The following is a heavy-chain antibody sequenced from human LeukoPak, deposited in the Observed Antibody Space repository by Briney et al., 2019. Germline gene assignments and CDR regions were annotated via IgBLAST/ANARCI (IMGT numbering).Heavy chain of an antibody. Sequence: PSETLSLTCTVSGGSISSSSYYWGWIRQPPGKGLEWIGSIYYSGSTYYNPSLKSRVTISVDTFKNQFSLKLSSVTAVDTAVYYCARSHSNYGSGLNWFDPWGQGTLVTVSS. CDR2: IYYSGST. CDR3: ARSHSNYGSGLNWFDP. J-gene: IGHJ5*02. CDR1: GGSISSSSYY. D-gene: IGHD3-10*01. V-gene: IGHV4-39*07.